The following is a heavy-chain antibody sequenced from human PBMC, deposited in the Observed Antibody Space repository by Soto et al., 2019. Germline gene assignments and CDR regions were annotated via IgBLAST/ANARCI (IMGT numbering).Heavy chain of an antibody. D-gene: IGHD3-22*01. CDR1: GFTFSIYG. J-gene: IGHJ3*02. CDR3: AKILYYYDSSGSLDAFDI. V-gene: IGHV3-30*18. Sequence: GGSLRLSCAASGFTFSIYGMHWVRQAPGKGLEWVAVISYDGSNKYYADSVKGRFTISRDNSKNTLYLQMNSLRAEDTAVYYCAKILYYYDSSGSLDAFDISGQGTMVTVSS. CDR2: ISYDGSNK.